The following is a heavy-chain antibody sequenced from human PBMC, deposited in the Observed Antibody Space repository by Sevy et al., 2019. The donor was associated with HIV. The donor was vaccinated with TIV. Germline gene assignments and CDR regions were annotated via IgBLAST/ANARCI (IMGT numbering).Heavy chain of an antibody. D-gene: IGHD3-10*01. CDR1: GYTFTIYG. CDR2: ISAYSGNT. CDR3: ARTSSYGSGNYFDY. V-gene: IGHV1-18*01. Sequence: ASVKVSCKASGYTFTIYGISWVRQPPEQGLEWMGWISAYSGNTNYAQNLQGRVTMTTDTSTTTAYMELRSLRFDDTAVYYCARTSSYGSGNYFDYWGQGTLVTVSS. J-gene: IGHJ4*02.